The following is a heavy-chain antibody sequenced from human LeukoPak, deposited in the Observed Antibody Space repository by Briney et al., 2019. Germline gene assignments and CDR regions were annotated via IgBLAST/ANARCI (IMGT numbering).Heavy chain of an antibody. CDR1: GGSISGYY. CDR2: IYYSGST. CDR3: ARHRIAAADQYYIDY. D-gene: IGHD6-13*01. V-gene: IGHV4-59*08. Sequence: SETLSLTCAVSGGSISGYYWSWIRQPPGQGLEWIGYIYYSGSTNYNPSLKSRVTISVDTSKNQFSLKLSSVTAADTAVYYCARHRIAAADQYYIDYWGQGTLVTVSS. J-gene: IGHJ4*02.